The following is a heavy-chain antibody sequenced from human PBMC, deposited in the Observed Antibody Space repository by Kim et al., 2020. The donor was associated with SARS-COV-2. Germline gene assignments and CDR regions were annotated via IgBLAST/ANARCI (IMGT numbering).Heavy chain of an antibody. J-gene: IGHJ1*01. CDR2: ISAYNGNT. V-gene: IGHV1-18*04. Sequence: ASVKVSCKASGYTFTSYGISWVRQAPGQGLEWMGWISAYNGNTNYAQKLQGRVTMTTDTSTSTAYMELRSLRSDDTAVYYCARDQAVAATSYFQHWGQGTLVTVSS. D-gene: IGHD6-19*01. CDR3: ARDQAVAATSYFQH. CDR1: GYTFTSYG.